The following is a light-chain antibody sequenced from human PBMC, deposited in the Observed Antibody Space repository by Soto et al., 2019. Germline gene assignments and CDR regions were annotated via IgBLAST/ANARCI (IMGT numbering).Light chain of an antibody. CDR3: CSYAGGSNVV. CDR2: EVS. J-gene: IGLJ2*01. V-gene: IGLV2-23*02. CDR1: SFNVGSYNL. Sequence: QSALTQPASVSGSPGQSITISCTGTSFNVGSYNLVSWYQQRPGKAPKLMIYEVSKRPSGVSHRFSGSQSGNTASLTISGVQAEDEADYYCCSYAGGSNVVFGGGTQLTVL.